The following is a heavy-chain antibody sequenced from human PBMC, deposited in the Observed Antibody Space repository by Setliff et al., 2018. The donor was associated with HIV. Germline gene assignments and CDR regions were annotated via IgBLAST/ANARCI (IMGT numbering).Heavy chain of an antibody. CDR3: AREAPGSRNRWPYYFDF. CDR2: LYSTGST. Sequence: PSETLSLTCTVSGDSINNYYWSWIRQPPGKGLEWIGYLYSTGSTNSKSSLKSRVTISVDTSKNQFSLKLSSVTAADTAVYYCAREAPGSRNRWPYYFDFWGQGMLVTVSS. CDR1: GDSINNYY. J-gene: IGHJ4*02. D-gene: IGHD2-15*01. V-gene: IGHV4-59*01.